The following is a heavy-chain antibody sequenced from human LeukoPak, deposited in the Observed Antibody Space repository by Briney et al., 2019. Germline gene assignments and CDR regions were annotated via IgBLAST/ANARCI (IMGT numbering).Heavy chain of an antibody. D-gene: IGHD3-10*01. V-gene: IGHV3-30-3*01. J-gene: IGHJ5*02. CDR3: MRDYMGWFDP. CDR1: GFSLSNFQ. CDR2: ISLDGSTE. Sequence: GGSLRLSCVASGFSLSNFQMYWVRQAPGKGLERVSIISLDGSTEFYADSVKGRFTISRDTASNTMHLEMNNLRIEDTAVYYCMRDYMGWFDPWGQGSLVTVSS.